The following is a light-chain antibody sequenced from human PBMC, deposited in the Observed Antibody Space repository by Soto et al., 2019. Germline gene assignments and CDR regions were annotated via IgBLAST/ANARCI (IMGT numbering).Light chain of an antibody. J-gene: IGKJ4*01. Sequence: ILLTQYPSSLPAAVGDRVTITCRASQSISIALNWYQQRPGKAPRLLIYSTSRLQGGVPPRFSGSGSGSEFTLSINNLQPEDFATYFCQQSYTTPTFGGGTRVE. CDR3: QQSYTTPT. CDR2: STS. CDR1: QSISIA. V-gene: IGKV1-39*01.